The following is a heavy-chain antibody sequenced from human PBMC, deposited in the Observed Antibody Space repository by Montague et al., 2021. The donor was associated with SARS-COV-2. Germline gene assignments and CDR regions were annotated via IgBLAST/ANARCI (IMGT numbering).Heavy chain of an antibody. D-gene: IGHD5-12*01. J-gene: IGHJ2*01. CDR3: AGDRGRFWHFDL. CDR1: GGSISSYY. V-gene: IGHV4-59*01. CDR2: IYYSGST. Sequence: SETLSLTCTVSGGSISSYYWNWIRQPPGKGLEWIGYIYYSGSTKYNPSLKSRVTISVDTSKSQMSLRLNSVTAADTAVYYCAGDRGRFWHFDLWGRGTLVTVSS.